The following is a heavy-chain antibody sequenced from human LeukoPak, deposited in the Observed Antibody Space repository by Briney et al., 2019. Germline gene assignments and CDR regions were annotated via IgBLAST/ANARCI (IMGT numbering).Heavy chain of an antibody. CDR1: GFSLSSYD. CDR2: ISTSSTFI. CDR3: ARADCSSSTCYLRSSWFDP. Sequence: PGGSLRLSCAASGFSLSSYDMNWVRHAPGKGLEWVSSISTSSTFIYYTYSVKGRFTISRDNAKNSLYLQMNSLSAEDTAVYYCARADCSSSTCYLRSSWFDPWGQGTLVTVSS. D-gene: IGHD2/OR15-2a*01. J-gene: IGHJ5*02. V-gene: IGHV3-21*01.